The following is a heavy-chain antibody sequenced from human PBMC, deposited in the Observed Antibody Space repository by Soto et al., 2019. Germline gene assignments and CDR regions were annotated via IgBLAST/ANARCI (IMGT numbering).Heavy chain of an antibody. V-gene: IGHV4-34*01. D-gene: IGHD6-13*01. J-gene: IGHJ5*02. CDR3: ARGLSRLFTRSSSWTRNWFDP. CDR1: GGSFSGYY. CDR2: INHSGST. Sequence: SETLSLTCAVYGGSFSGYYWSWIRQPPGKGLEWIGEINHSGSTNYNPSLKSRVTISVDTSKNQFSLKLSSVTAADTAVYYCARGLSRLFTRSSSWTRNWFDPWGQGTLVTVSS.